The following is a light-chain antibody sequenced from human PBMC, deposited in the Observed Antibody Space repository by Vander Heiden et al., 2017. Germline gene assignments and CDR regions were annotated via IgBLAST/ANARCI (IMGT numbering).Light chain of an antibody. J-gene: IGLJ3*02. CDR1: SSNIGSNY. CDR2: ENN. V-gene: IGLV1-51*02. Sequence: SMLPQPPSVSAALGQKVTNSCSGSSSNIGSNYVSWYQHLPGTAPRLLIYENNKRPSGIPDRFSDSKSGTSATLGITGLQTGDEADYYCGTWDDSLSVWVFGGGTKVTVL. CDR3: GTWDDSLSVWV.